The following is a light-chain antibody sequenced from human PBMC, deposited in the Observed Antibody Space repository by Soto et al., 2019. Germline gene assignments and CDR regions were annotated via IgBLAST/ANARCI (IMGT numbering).Light chain of an antibody. CDR1: QSVNNY. J-gene: IGKJ1*01. V-gene: IGKV1-27*01. Sequence: DIQMTQSPSSLSASVGDRVTITCRTSQSVNNYLNWYQQKPGKAPKLLIYDASSLESGVPSRFSGSGSGTDFTLTISSLQPEDVATYYCQKYNSAPQTFGQGTKVDIK. CDR2: DAS. CDR3: QKYNSAPQT.